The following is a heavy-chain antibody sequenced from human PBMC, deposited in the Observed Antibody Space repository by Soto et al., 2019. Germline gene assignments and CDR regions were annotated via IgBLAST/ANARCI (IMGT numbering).Heavy chain of an antibody. J-gene: IGHJ4*02. Sequence: SETLSLTCTVSGGSISSYYWSWIRQPPGKALEWIGYIYYSGSTNYNPSLKSRVTISVDTSKNQFSLKLSSVTAADTAVYYCARSMEYSSGWYFDYWGQGTLVTVSS. D-gene: IGHD6-19*01. CDR1: GGSISSYY. CDR3: ARSMEYSSGWYFDY. V-gene: IGHV4-59*08. CDR2: IYYSGST.